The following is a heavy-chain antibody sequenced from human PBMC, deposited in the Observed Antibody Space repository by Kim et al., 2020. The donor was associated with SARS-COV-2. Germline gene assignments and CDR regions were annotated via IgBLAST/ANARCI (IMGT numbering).Heavy chain of an antibody. CDR2: ISYSGST. J-gene: IGHJ4*02. CDR1: GGSISSYY. CDR3: ASGSLYDSSGYCFDY. Sequence: SETLSLTCTVSGGSISSYYWSWIRQPPGKGLEWIGYISYSGSTNYNPSLKSRVTISVDTSKNQFSLKLSSVTAADTAVYYCASGSLYDSSGYCFDYWGQGTLVTVSS. D-gene: IGHD3-22*01. V-gene: IGHV4-59*01.